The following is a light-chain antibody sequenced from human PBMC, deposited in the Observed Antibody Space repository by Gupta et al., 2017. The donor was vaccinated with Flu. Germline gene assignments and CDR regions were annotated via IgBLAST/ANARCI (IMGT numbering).Light chain of an antibody. CDR2: MAS. CDR3: QEYNRYSWT. V-gene: IGKV1-5*03. CDR1: QSISSW. J-gene: IGKJ1*01. Sequence: DLQMPQSPSTLSASVGDRVTITCRASQSISSWLAWYQQKPGKPPKLLIYMASTLETGVPSRFAGSGSGTEFTLTISSLQPDDFATYYCQEYNRYSWTFGQGTKVEIK.